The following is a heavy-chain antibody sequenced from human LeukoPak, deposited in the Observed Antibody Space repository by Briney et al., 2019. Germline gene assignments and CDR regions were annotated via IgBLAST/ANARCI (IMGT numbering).Heavy chain of an antibody. CDR2: ISAYNGNT. CDR3: ARDSISYYDNSGYPYFDY. Sequence: GASVKVSCKASGYTFTSYGISWVRQAPGQGLEWMGWISAYNGNTNYAQKLQGRVTMTTDTSTSTAYMELRSLRSDDTAVYYCARDSISYYDNSGYPYFDYWGQGTLVTVSS. D-gene: IGHD3-22*01. V-gene: IGHV1-18*01. CDR1: GYTFTSYG. J-gene: IGHJ4*02.